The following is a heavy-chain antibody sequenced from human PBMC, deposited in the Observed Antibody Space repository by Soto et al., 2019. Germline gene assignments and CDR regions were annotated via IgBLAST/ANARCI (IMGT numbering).Heavy chain of an antibody. V-gene: IGHV3-23*01. Sequence: PGGSLRLSCAASGFTFSNYAMSWVRQAPGKGLEWVSDISGSGATTYYADSVKGRFKISRDNSKNTLYLQMSTLRAEDTAVYYCAKESVTVALTAIPDHSGQGTRVTVSS. J-gene: IGHJ4*02. CDR2: ISGSGATT. CDR3: AKESVTVALTAIPDH. CDR1: GFTFSNYA. D-gene: IGHD2-21*02.